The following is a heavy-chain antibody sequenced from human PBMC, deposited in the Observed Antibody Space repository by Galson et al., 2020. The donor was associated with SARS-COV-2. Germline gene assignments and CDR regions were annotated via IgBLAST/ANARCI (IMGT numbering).Heavy chain of an antibody. V-gene: IGHV3-66*01. D-gene: IGHD3-10*01. J-gene: IGHJ2*01. CDR2: VFTAGTT. CDR3: ARDARSGYFDL. CDR1: GFTMTNNY. Sequence: GGSLRLSCAVSGFTMTNNYMNWVRQAPGKGLEWVSVVFTAGTTSYADSVKGRFTTSRDTVTNTLYLQMNGLRGDDTAVYYCARDARSGYFDLWGRGTLVTVSS.